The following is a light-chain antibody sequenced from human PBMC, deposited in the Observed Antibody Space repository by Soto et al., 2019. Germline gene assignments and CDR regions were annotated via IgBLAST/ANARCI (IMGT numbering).Light chain of an antibody. CDR1: QSVSSY. J-gene: IGKJ5*01. V-gene: IGKV3-11*01. Sequence: EIVLTQSPATLSLSPGERATLSCRASQSVSSYLAWYQQKPGQAPRLLIYDASIRATGVPARFSGSGSGTDFTLTISILEPEDFALYYCQQRSNWPPITFGQGTRLEIK. CDR2: DAS. CDR3: QQRSNWPPIT.